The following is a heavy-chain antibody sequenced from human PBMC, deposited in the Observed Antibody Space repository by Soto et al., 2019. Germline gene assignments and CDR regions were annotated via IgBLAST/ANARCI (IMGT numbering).Heavy chain of an antibody. V-gene: IGHV3-21*01. D-gene: IGHD6-13*01. J-gene: IGHJ5*02. CDR1: GFTFSSYS. CDR2: ISSSSSYI. Sequence: GESLKISCAASGFTFSSYSMNWVRQAPGKGLEWVSSISSSSSYIYYADSVKGRFTISRDNAKNSLYLQMNSLRAEDTAVYYCTMPPGIAAALPLDPWGQGTLVTVSS. CDR3: TMPPGIAAALPLDP.